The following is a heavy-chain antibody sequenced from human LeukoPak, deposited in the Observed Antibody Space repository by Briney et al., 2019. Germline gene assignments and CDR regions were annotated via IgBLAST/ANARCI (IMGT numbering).Heavy chain of an antibody. CDR3: ARDWSGDY. J-gene: IGHJ4*02. CDR1: GFTFSSYS. Sequence: GGSLRLSCAASGFTFSSYSVKWVRQAPGKGLEWVSYISSSSTIYYADSVKGRFTISRDNAKNSLYLQMNSLRAEDTAVYYCARDWSGDYWGQGTLVTVSS. V-gene: IGHV3-48*01. CDR2: ISSSSTI.